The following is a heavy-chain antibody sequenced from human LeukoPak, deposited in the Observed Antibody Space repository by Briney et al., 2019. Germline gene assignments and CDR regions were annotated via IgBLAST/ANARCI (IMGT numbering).Heavy chain of an antibody. CDR1: GYVFTSYW. Sequence: GESLQISCQGSGYVFTSYWIGWVRQLPGKGLEWMGIIYPGDSDTRYSPSFQGQVTISADKSISTAYLQWSSLKASDTAMYYCARHKDTAMVLDYWGQGTLVTVSS. J-gene: IGHJ4*02. V-gene: IGHV5-51*01. CDR2: IYPGDSDT. D-gene: IGHD5-18*01. CDR3: ARHKDTAMVLDY.